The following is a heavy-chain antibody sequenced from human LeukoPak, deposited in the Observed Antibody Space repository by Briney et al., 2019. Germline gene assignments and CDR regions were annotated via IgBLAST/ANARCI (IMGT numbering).Heavy chain of an antibody. V-gene: IGHV1-46*02. D-gene: IGHD4-17*01. CDR3: ARRDRDYGWFDP. CDR2: INPSGGST. J-gene: IGHJ5*02. Sequence: ASVKVSCTASGDILNSYHIHWVRQAPGQGLEWMGIINPSGGSTSYAQKFQGRLTMTRDTSTSTVYMELSSLRSEDTAMYYCARRDRDYGWFDPWGQGTLVTVSS. CDR1: GDILNSYH.